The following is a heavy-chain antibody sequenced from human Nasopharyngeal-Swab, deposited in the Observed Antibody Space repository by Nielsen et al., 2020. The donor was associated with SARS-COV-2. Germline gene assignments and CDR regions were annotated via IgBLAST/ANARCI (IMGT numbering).Heavy chain of an antibody. D-gene: IGHD6-19*01. J-gene: IGHJ4*02. V-gene: IGHV3-21*01. CDR3: ARAEAVAGTWGFDY. Sequence: GESLKISCAASGFTFSSYSMNWVRQAPGKGLEWVSSISSSSSYIYYADSVKGRFTISRDNAKNSLYLQMNSLRAEDTAVYYCARAEAVAGTWGFDYWGQGTLVTVSS. CDR1: GFTFSSYS. CDR2: ISSSSSYI.